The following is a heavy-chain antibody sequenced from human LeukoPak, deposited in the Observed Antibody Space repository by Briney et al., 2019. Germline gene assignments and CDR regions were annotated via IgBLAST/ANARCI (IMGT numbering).Heavy chain of an antibody. CDR3: ARGGSRSPRDAFDI. CDR2: ITPNSGGT. J-gene: IGHJ3*02. D-gene: IGHD6-13*01. Sequence: GASVTVSCKASGYTFTGYYMHWVRQAPGQGLEWMGWITPNSGGTNYEQKFEGRVTMTRDTSTSTVYMELSSLRSEDTAVYYCARGGSRSPRDAFDIWGQGTMVTVSS. V-gene: IGHV1-2*02. CDR1: GYTFTGYY.